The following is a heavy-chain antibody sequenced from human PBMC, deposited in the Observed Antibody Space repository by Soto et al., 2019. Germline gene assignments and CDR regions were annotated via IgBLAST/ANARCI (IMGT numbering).Heavy chain of an antibody. CDR1: GYTFIDYY. J-gene: IGHJ4*02. V-gene: IGHV1-2*02. CDR2: INPKRGAT. CDR3: ARLTVPLDIVVLPTAPFDY. Sequence: QVQLVQSGAEVKKPGASVKVSCKASGYTFIDYYIHWVRQAPGQGLEWMGWINPKRGATHSAQKFQGRVTMTRDASITTAYLELSRLRSGDTAVYFCARLTVPLDIVVLPTAPFDYWGQGTLVTVSS. D-gene: IGHD2-15*01.